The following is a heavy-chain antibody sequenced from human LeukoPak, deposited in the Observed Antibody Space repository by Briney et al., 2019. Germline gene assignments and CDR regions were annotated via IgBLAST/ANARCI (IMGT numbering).Heavy chain of an antibody. D-gene: IGHD3-3*01. CDR2: MNANSGDT. Sequence: EASVKVSCKASGYTFTSYDINWERQATGQGLEWMGWMNANSGDTGYAQNFQGRVTMTRNTSISTAYMELSSLRSEDTAIYYCARGGTYLPFGYWGQGTLVTVSS. CDR3: ARGGTYLPFGY. V-gene: IGHV1-8*01. J-gene: IGHJ4*02. CDR1: GYTFTSYD.